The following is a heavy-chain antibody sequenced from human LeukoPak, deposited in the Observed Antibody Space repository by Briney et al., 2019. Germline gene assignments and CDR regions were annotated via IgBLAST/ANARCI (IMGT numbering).Heavy chain of an antibody. D-gene: IGHD2-2*03. V-gene: IGHV1-18*01. J-gene: IGHJ4*02. CDR3: ARVDIVVVPAARVPDY. CDR1: GYTFTSYG. Sequence: GASVKVSGKASGYTFTSYGISWVRQAPGQGLEWMGWISAYNGNTNYAQKLQGRVTMTTDTSTSTAYMELRSLRSDDTAVYYCARVDIVVVPAARVPDYWGQGTLVTVSS. CDR2: ISAYNGNT.